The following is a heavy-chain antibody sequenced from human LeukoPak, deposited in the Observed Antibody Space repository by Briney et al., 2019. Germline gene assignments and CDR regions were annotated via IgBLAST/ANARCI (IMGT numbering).Heavy chain of an antibody. D-gene: IGHD2-15*01. J-gene: IGHJ5*02. CDR3: ARGFRYCSGGSCYPGVNWFDP. CDR1: GGSISNYY. CDR2: IYYSGTT. V-gene: IGHV4-59*08. Sequence: SETLSLTCTVSGGSISNYYWSWIRQPPGKGLEWIGYIYYSGTTNYSPSLKSRVTISVDTSENQFSLNLNSVTAADTAVYYCARGFRYCSGGSCYPGVNWFDPWGQGTLVTVSS.